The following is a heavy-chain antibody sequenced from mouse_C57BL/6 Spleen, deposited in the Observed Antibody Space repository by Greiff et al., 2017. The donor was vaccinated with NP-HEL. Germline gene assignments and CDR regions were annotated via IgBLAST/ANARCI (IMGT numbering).Heavy chain of an antibody. CDR1: GFTFSSYG. J-gene: IGHJ3*01. CDR2: ISSGGSDT. Sequence: EVKLVESGGDLVKPGGSLKLSCAASGFTFSSYGMSWVRQTPDMRLEWVATISSGGSDTYYPDSVKGRFTISRDNTKTTLYLQMSRLKSEDTAMYYCARLTGFAYWGQGTLVTVSA. V-gene: IGHV5-6*02. CDR3: ARLTGFAY.